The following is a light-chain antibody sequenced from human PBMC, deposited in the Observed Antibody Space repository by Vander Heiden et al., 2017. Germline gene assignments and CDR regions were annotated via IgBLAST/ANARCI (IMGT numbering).Light chain of an antibody. CDR1: QNIDNY. J-gene: IGKJ1*01. Sequence: DIQMTQSPSSLAASVGDRVTITCRASQNIDNYLNWYQHRSGKSPRLLIYAAISMQSGVPSRFSGSGSGTDFTLTISSLQPEDFATYYCQQGDNTPRTFGQGTKVEIK. CDR3: QQGDNTPRT. CDR2: AAI. V-gene: IGKV1-39*01.